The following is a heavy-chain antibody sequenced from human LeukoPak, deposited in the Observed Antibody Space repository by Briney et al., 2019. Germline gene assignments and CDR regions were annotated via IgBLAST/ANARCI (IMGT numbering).Heavy chain of an antibody. D-gene: IGHD2-8*02. Sequence: SXXXXGXXTPALTXTCSFSGFSRITSGVGVGWIRQPPVKAMECLALIYCDNDRRYSLSLTSRLTITKDTSKNQVVLTMTNMDPVDTATYYCAHRVFQGGYWDSGKFDYWGQGIPVTV. CDR2: IYCDNDR. CDR1: GFSRITSGVG. V-gene: IGHV2-5*02. J-gene: IGHJ4*02. CDR3: AHRVFQGGYWDSGKFDY.